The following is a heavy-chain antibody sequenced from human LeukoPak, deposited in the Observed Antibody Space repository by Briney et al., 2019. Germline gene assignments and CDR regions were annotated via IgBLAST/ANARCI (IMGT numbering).Heavy chain of an antibody. CDR1: GFTFSSHL. CDR3: VRSLRSADF. V-gene: IGHV3-74*01. J-gene: IGHJ4*02. Sequence: GGSLRLSCAASGFTFSSHLMHWVRQAPGKGLVWVSRISSDGTYTNYADSVRGRFTISRDNAKNTLYLQMDSLRAEDTALYYCVRSLRSADFWGQGTLVTVSS. CDR2: ISSDGTYT.